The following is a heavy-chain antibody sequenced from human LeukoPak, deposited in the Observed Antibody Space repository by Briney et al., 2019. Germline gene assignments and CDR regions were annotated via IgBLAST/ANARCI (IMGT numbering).Heavy chain of an antibody. D-gene: IGHD3-22*01. CDR2: IYSGGST. CDR1: GFTFSSYS. CDR3: ARDLGDATMMGK. Sequence: GGSLRLSCVASGFTFSSYSMSWVRQPPAKKLQWVSVIYSGGSTYYADSVKGRFTISRDNSKNTLYLQMNSLRAEDTAVYYCARDLGDATMMGKWGQGTMVTVSS. V-gene: IGHV3-53*01. J-gene: IGHJ3*01.